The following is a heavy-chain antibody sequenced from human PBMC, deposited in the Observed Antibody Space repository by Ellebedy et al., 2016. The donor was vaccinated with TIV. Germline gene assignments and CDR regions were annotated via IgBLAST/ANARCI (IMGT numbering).Heavy chain of an antibody. V-gene: IGHV3-21*01. CDR3: ARDYGDYYGMDV. J-gene: IGHJ6*02. CDR1: GFTFSTYS. CDR2: ISSSGSYI. D-gene: IGHD4-17*01. Sequence: GGSLRLXXAASGFTFSTYSMNWVRQAPGKGLEWVSSISSSGSYIYYADSVKGRFIISRDDAEKSLYLQMSSLRVEDTAVYYCARDYGDYYGMDVWGQGTTVTVSS.